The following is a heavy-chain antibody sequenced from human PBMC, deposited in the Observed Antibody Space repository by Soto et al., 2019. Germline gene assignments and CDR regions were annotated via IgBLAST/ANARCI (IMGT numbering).Heavy chain of an antibody. V-gene: IGHV1-69*01. Sequence: QVQLVQSGAEVRKPGSAVRVSCKASGGTFNMYAMNWVRQAPGQGLEWLAGFIPIFDTPRYSQQFQGRVNISVDESTNTAYMELSRLRSEETAIYYCARSIGSGGVIGGFDYWGQGTLVTVAS. CDR2: FIPIFDTP. J-gene: IGHJ4*02. CDR1: GGTFNMYA. CDR3: ARSIGSGGVIGGFDY. D-gene: IGHD3-16*02.